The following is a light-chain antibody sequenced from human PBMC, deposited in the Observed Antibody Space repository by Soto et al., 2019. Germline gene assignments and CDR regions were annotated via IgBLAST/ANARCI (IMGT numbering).Light chain of an antibody. Sequence: QLVLTQPPSASGTPGQRVTISCSGSSSNIESNYVYWYQQLPGSAPKLLIYRNDRRPSGVPDRFSGSKSGTSASLAISGLRSEDEADYYCAAWDDSLSALVFGGGTKLTVL. CDR3: AAWDDSLSALV. J-gene: IGLJ3*02. CDR1: SSNIESNY. V-gene: IGLV1-47*01. CDR2: RND.